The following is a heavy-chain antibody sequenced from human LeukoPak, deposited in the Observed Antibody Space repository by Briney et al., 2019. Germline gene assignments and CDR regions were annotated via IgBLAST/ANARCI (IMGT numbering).Heavy chain of an antibody. Sequence: GGSLRLSCVASGFTLSNYWMTWVRQAPRKGLEWVANIKQDRSEKNYVDSVKGRFTISRDNAKNSLYLQMNSLRGEDTAVYYCAKDPGQTAGTWGQGTMVTVSS. CDR3: AKDPGQTAGT. CDR2: IKQDRSEK. V-gene: IGHV3-7*01. CDR1: GFTLSNYW. D-gene: IGHD3-10*01. J-gene: IGHJ3*01.